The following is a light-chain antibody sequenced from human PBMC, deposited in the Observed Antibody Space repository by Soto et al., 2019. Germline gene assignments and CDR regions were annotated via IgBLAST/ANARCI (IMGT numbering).Light chain of an antibody. Sequence: QSALTQPASVSGSPGQSITIPCTATTSDFATNKFFSWYQQHPGKAPKLIIYEATKRPSGVSARFSGSKSGDAASLTVSGLQVEGEVAYFCCSSATAFWLFGGGPKLPV. V-gene: IGLV2-23*01. CDR2: EAT. CDR3: CSSATAFWL. J-gene: IGLJ3*02. CDR1: TSDFATNKF.